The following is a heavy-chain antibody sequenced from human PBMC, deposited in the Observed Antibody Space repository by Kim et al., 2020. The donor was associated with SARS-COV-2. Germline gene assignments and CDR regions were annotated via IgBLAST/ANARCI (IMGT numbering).Heavy chain of an antibody. CDR3: ANNVDYYDSSCSDS. D-gene: IGHD3-22*01. CDR2: ISGSGGTT. Sequence: GGSLRLSCAASGFTFISYGMRWVRQAPGKGLEWVSGISGSGGTTYYADSVKCRFTISRDNSKNTLYLQMSSLRAEDTAVYYCANNVDYYDSSCSDSWGQG. J-gene: IGHJ4*02. CDR1: GFTFISYG. V-gene: IGHV3-23*01.